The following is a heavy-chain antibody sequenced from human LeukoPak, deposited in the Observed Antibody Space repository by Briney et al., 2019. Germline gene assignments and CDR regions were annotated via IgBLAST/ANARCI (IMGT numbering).Heavy chain of an antibody. V-gene: IGHV5-51*01. CDR2: IYPGDSDT. J-gene: IGHJ1*01. CDR3: ARTPYYYDSGGYYSGVYLQH. D-gene: IGHD3-22*01. Sequence: GESLKISCKGSGYSFTSYWIGWVRQMPGKGLEWMGIIYPGDSDTRYSPSFQGQVTISADKSTSTAYMELSSLRSEDTAVYYCARTPYYYDSGGYYSGVYLQHWGQGTLVTVSS. CDR1: GYSFTSYW.